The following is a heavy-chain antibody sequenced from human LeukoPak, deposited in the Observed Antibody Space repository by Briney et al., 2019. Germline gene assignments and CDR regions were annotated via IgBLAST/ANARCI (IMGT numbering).Heavy chain of an antibody. CDR3: ARGETGSYGGSYQTVGY. D-gene: IGHD1-26*01. J-gene: IGHJ4*02. CDR1: GFTFSSHW. Sequence: PGSSLRLSCAASGFTFSSHWMHWVRQAPGKGLVWVSRIDRDGSSTTYADSVKGRFTISRDNAKNTLYLQRNSLRAEDTAVYYCARGETGSYGGSYQTVGYWGQGTLVTVSS. V-gene: IGHV3-74*01. CDR2: IDRDGSST.